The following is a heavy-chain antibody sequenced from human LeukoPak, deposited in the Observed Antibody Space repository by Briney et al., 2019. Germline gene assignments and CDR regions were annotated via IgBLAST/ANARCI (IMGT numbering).Heavy chain of an antibody. Sequence: PGGSLRLSCEASGFTFDDYGMSWVRQAPGKGLEWVSGINWNGGSTVYADSVKGRFTISRDNAKNSLYLQMNSLRAEDTALYYCARDDTSGYYYWGQGTLVTVSS. D-gene: IGHD3-22*01. V-gene: IGHV3-20*04. J-gene: IGHJ4*02. CDR2: INWNGGST. CDR1: GFTFDDYG. CDR3: ARDDTSGYYY.